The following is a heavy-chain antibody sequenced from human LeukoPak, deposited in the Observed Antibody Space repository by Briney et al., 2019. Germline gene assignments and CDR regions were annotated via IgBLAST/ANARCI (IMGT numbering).Heavy chain of an antibody. Sequence: SETLSLTCTVSGGSISSSSYYWGWIRQPPGKGLEWIGSMSSGGSTFYNPSLRSRVTIPVDTSKNQFSLKLSSVTAADTAVYYCARVSGYCSGGACYSRRHFDHWGQGTLVTVSS. J-gene: IGHJ4*02. CDR2: MSSGGST. CDR3: ARVSGYCSGGACYSRRHFDH. CDR1: GGSISSSSYY. V-gene: IGHV4-39*07. D-gene: IGHD2-15*01.